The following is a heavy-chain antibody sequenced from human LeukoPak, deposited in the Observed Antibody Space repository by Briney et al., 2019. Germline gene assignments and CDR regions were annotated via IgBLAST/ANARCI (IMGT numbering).Heavy chain of an antibody. CDR3: ARELVDCSSTSCPRYYYYYMDV. V-gene: IGHV4-30-4*08. CDR2: IYYSGST. Sequence: SQTLSLTCTVSGGSISSGDYYWSWIRQPPGKGLEWIGYIYYSGSTYYNPSLKSRVTISVDTCKNQFSLKLSSVTAADTAVYYCARELVDCSSTSCPRYYYYYMDVWGKGTTVTVSS. CDR1: GGSISSGDYY. D-gene: IGHD2-2*01. J-gene: IGHJ6*03.